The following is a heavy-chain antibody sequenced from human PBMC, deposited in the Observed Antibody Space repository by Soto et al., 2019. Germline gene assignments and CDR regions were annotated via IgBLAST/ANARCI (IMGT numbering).Heavy chain of an antibody. CDR2: IYHSGIT. CDR3: VRLLEPPVVYNWYDP. J-gene: IGHJ5*02. D-gene: IGHD1-1*01. Sequence: SETLSLKCGVSGYSISSGYYWGWIRQPTGKGLEWIGSIYHSGITYYNLSLKSRVTMSVDTSKNQFSRSLSSLTATDKAVYSCVRLLEPPVVYNWYDPLCQGTLVTGFS. CDR1: GYSISSGYY. V-gene: IGHV4-38-2*01.